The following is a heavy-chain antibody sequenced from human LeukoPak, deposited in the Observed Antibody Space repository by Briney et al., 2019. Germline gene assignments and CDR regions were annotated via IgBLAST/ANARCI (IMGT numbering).Heavy chain of an antibody. CDR1: GFTFSSYW. D-gene: IGHD2-2*01. Sequence: GGSLRLSCAASGFTFSSYWMSWVRQAPGKGLEWVANIKQDGSEKYYVDSVKGRFTISRDNAKNSLYLQMNSLRAEDTAVYYCARVTVSVVVPAAMPYYYYYMDVWGKGTTVTVSS. CDR3: ARVTVSVVVPAAMPYYYYYMDV. CDR2: IKQDGSEK. J-gene: IGHJ6*03. V-gene: IGHV3-7*03.